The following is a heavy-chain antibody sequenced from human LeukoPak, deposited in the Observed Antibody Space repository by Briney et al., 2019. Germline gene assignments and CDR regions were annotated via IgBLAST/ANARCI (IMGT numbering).Heavy chain of an antibody. J-gene: IGHJ4*02. V-gene: IGHV3-30*18. CDR2: ISYDGSDK. Sequence: GGSLRLSCAASGFTFRSHGMHWVRQAPGKGLEWVAVISYDGSDKCYADSVKGRFTISRDNSKNTLYLQMNSLRAEDTAVYYCAKDRSRENYYGSGSSPPDYWGQGTLVTVSS. D-gene: IGHD3-10*01. CDR1: GFTFRSHG. CDR3: AKDRSRENYYGSGSSPPDY.